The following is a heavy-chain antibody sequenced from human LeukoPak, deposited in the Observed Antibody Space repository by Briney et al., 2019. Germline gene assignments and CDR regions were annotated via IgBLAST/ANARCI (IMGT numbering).Heavy chain of an antibody. CDR1: GGSISSSSYY. Sequence: SETLSLTCTVSGGSISSSSYYWGWIRQPPGRGLEWIGSIYYSGSTYYNPSLKSRVTISVDTSKNQFSLKLSSVTAADTAVYYCARHGDSSGSVTFDYWGQGTLVTVSS. J-gene: IGHJ4*02. V-gene: IGHV4-39*01. CDR2: IYYSGST. D-gene: IGHD3-22*01. CDR3: ARHGDSSGSVTFDY.